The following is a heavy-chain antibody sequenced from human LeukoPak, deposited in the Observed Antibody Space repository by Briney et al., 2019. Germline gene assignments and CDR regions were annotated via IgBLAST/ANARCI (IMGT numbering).Heavy chain of an antibody. Sequence: GGSLRLSCAASGFTFSSYGMRWVRQAPGQGLEWVAFIRYDGSNKYYADSVKGRSTISRDNSKNTLYLQMNSLRAEDTAVYYCAKDVGSGSYYVNWGQGTLVTVSS. CDR2: IRYDGSNK. D-gene: IGHD3-10*01. CDR1: GFTFSSYG. J-gene: IGHJ4*02. CDR3: AKDVGSGSYYVN. V-gene: IGHV3-30*02.